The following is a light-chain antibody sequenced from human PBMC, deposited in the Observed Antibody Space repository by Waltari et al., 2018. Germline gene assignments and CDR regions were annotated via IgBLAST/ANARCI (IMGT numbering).Light chain of an antibody. CDR2: DAS. CDR1: QSVSSY. Sequence: EIVLTQSPATLSLSPGERATLSCRASQSVSSYFAWYQQKPGQASRLLIYDASNRATGIPARFSGSVSGTDFTLTISSLEPEDFAVYYCQQRSNWPLYTFGQGTKLEIK. J-gene: IGKJ2*01. CDR3: QQRSNWPLYT. V-gene: IGKV3-11*01.